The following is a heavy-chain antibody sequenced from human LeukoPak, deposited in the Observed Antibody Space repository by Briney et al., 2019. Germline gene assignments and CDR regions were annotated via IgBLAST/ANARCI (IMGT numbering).Heavy chain of an antibody. CDR1: GYTFTSYW. J-gene: IGHJ3*02. D-gene: IGHD2-2*01. CDR2: IYPGDSDT. V-gene: IGHV5-51*01. CDR3: ARDELDCSSTSCYPFPTNAFDI. Sequence: GESLKISCKGSGYTFTSYWIGWVRQMPGKGLEWMGIIYPGDSDTRYSPSFQGQVTISADKSISTAYLQWSSLKASDTAMYYCARDELDCSSTSCYPFPTNAFDIWGQGTMVTVSS.